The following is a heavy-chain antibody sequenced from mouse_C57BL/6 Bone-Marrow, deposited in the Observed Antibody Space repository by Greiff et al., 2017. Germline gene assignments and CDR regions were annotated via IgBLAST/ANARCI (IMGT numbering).Heavy chain of an antibody. Sequence: VQLKQSGAELVRPGASVKVSCTASGFNIKDDYMHWVKQRPEQGLEWIGWIDPENGDTEYASKFQGKATITADTSSNTAYLQLSSLTSEDTAVYYCTRYYYGSSSWFAYWGQGTLVTVSA. D-gene: IGHD1-1*01. CDR3: TRYYYGSSSWFAY. J-gene: IGHJ3*01. CDR2: IDPENGDT. CDR1: GFNIKDDY. V-gene: IGHV14-4*01.